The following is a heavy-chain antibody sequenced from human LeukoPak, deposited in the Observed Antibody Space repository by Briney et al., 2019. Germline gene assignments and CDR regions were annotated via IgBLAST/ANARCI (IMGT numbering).Heavy chain of an antibody. CDR3: ARVSSSGWYRGDY. CDR2: IKQDGSEK. D-gene: IGHD6-19*01. V-gene: IGHV3-7*01. CDR1: GFTFSSYW. J-gene: IGHJ4*02. Sequence: QAGGSLRLSCAASGFTFSSYWMSWVRQAPGKGLEWVANIKQDGSEKYYVDSVKGRFTISRDNAKNSLYLQMNSLRAEDTAVYYCARVSSSGWYRGDYWGQGTLVTVSS.